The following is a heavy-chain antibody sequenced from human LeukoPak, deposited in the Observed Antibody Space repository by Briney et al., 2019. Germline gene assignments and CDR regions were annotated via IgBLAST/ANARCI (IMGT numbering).Heavy chain of an antibody. J-gene: IGHJ4*02. D-gene: IGHD6-13*01. CDR3: ARGQGNSSSWYGAFDY. CDR2: INHSGST. Sequence: SETLSLTCAVYGGSFGGYYWRWIRQPPGKGLEWIGEINHSGSTNYNPSLKSRVTISVDTSKNQFSLKLSSVTAADTAVYYCARGQGNSSSWYGAFDYWGQGTLVTVSS. CDR1: GGSFGGYY. V-gene: IGHV4-34*01.